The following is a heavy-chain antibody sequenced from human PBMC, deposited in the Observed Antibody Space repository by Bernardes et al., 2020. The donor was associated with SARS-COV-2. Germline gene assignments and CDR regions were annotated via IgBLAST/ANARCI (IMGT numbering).Heavy chain of an antibody. CDR1: GFIFSRYW. Sequence: GSLRLPCVTSGFIFSRYWMIWVRQAPGKGLEWVDNINPDGSVIYYMDLVEGRLAISRDNAKNSLALQMNSLRDEDTATYYCIMGILEWGDYWGQETLVTVSS. CDR2: INPDGSVI. D-gene: IGHD3-3*01. V-gene: IGHV3-7*05. J-gene: IGHJ4*02. CDR3: IMGILEWGDY.